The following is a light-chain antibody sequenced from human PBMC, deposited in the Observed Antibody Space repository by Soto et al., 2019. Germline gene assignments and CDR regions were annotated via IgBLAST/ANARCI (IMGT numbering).Light chain of an antibody. CDR3: SSYTSSSTYV. J-gene: IGLJ1*01. V-gene: IGLV2-14*01. CDR1: SSDVGGYNY. Sequence: ALTQPASVSGSPGQSITISCTGTSSDVGGYNYVSWYQQHPGKAPKLMIYEVSNRPSGVSNRFSGSKSGNTASLTISGLQAEDEADYYCSSYTSSSTYVFGTGTKAPS. CDR2: EVS.